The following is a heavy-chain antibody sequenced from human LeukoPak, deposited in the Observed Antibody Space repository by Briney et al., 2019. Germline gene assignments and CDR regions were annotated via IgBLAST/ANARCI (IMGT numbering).Heavy chain of an antibody. V-gene: IGHV4-4*07. CDR3: ARDRKYYYHMDV. Sequence: SETLSLTCTVSGDSISSYYWSWIRQPAGKGLEWIGRIYISGNTNYNPSLKSRVSMSVDTSKNQFSLNLTSLTAADTAVYYCARDRKYYYHMDVWGKGTTVTVSS. J-gene: IGHJ6*03. CDR2: IYISGNT. D-gene: IGHD1-14*01. CDR1: GDSISSYY.